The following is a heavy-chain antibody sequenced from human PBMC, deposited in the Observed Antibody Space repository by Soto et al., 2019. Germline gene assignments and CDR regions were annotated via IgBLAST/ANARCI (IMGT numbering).Heavy chain of an antibody. V-gene: IGHV3-74*01. D-gene: IGHD4-4*01. Sequence: GGSLRLSCAATGFTFTSYWMHWVRQAPGKGLVWVSRINGDGSNTFYADSVKGGLTISRDNAKNTVYLQMNSLRVEGTAVYYGARGIQYRYLMDVWGQGTTVPVSS. CDR2: INGDGSNT. CDR1: GFTFTSYW. J-gene: IGHJ6*02. CDR3: ARGIQYRYLMDV.